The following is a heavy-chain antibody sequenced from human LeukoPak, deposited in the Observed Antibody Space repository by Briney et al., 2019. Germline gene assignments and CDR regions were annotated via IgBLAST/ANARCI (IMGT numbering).Heavy chain of an antibody. D-gene: IGHD3-22*01. CDR2: INTDGSST. Sequence: GGSLRLSCGASGFTFSSYWMFWVRQAPGKGLVWVSRINTDGSSTTHADSVKGRFTISRDNAKNTLYQQMDSLRAEDTAVYYCARAGYDSSGSYIATFDYGGQGTLVTVSS. CDR1: GFTFSSYW. V-gene: IGHV3-74*01. J-gene: IGHJ4*02. CDR3: ARAGYDSSGSYIATFDY.